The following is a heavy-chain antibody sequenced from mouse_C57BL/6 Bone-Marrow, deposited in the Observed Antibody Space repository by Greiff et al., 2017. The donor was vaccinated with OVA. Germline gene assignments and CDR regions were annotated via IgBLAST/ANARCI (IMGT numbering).Heavy chain of an antibody. V-gene: IGHV5-17*01. Sequence: EVKLMESGGGLVKPGGSLKLSCAASGFTFSDYGMHWVRQAPEKGLEWVAYISSGSSTIYYADTVKGRFTISRDNAKNTLFLQMTSLRSEDTAMYYCARYSNYEFAYWGQGTLVTVSA. CDR3: ARYSNYEFAY. D-gene: IGHD2-5*01. CDR2: ISSGSSTI. CDR1: GFTFSDYG. J-gene: IGHJ3*01.